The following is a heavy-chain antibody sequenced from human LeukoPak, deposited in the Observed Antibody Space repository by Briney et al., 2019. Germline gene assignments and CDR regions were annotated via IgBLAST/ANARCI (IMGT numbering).Heavy chain of an antibody. CDR3: ARGQQLVD. Sequence: GGSLRLSCAASGFTFSSYWMHWVRQALGKGLVWVSRTDGSSTSYADSVKGRFTISRDNAKNTLYLQMNSLRAEDTAVYYCARGQQLVDWGQGTLVTVSS. V-gene: IGHV3-74*01. CDR1: GFTFSSYW. D-gene: IGHD6-13*01. J-gene: IGHJ4*02. CDR2: TDGSST.